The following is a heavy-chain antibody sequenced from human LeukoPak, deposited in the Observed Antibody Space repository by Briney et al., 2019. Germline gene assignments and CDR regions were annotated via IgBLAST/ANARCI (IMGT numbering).Heavy chain of an antibody. CDR2: VGRDGSI. V-gene: IGHV3-69-1*02. Sequence: GGSLRLSCAASGFTFSNYGMHWVRQAPGKGLEWISCVGRDGSIHYADSVKGRITISRDNAKNSLFLQMNSLRAEDTAIYYCARRYYDTTGYAFDIWGQGTMVTVSS. D-gene: IGHD3-22*01. CDR3: ARRYYDTTGYAFDI. J-gene: IGHJ3*02. CDR1: GFTFSNYG.